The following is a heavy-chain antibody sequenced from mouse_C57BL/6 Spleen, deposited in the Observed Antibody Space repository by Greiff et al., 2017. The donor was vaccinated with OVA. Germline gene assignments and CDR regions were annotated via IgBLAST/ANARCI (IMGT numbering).Heavy chain of an antibody. CDR3: GSPGADY. J-gene: IGHJ2*01. D-gene: IGHD4-1*01. CDR2: IHPNSGST. Sequence: QVQLQQPGAELVKPGASVKLSCKASGYTFTSYWMHWVKQRPGQGLEWIGMIHPNSGSTNYNEKFKGKATLTVEQSSSTAYMKLSSLTSEDSAVDYCGSPGADYWGQGTTLTVSS. CDR1: GYTFTSYW. V-gene: IGHV1-64*01.